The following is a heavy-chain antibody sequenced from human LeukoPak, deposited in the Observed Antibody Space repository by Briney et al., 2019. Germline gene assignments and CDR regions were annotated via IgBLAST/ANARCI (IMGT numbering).Heavy chain of an antibody. V-gene: IGHV1-46*01. J-gene: IGHJ4*02. Sequence: GASVKVSCKASGYTFTSYYMHWVRQAPGQGLEWMGIINPSGGSTSYAQKFQGRVTMTRDMSTSTVYMELSSLRSEDTAVYYCARDLKDRRPDYWGQGTLVTVSS. D-gene: IGHD2-15*01. CDR1: GYTFTSYY. CDR3: ARDLKDRRPDY. CDR2: INPSGGST.